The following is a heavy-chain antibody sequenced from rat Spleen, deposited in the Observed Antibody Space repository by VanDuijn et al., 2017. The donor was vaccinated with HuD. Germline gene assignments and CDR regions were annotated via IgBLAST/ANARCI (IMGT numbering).Heavy chain of an antibody. Sequence: EVQLVESGGGLVQPGRSLKLSCAASGFTFSDYGVAWVRQAPTTGLEWVATISYDGSSTYYRDSVKGRFTISRDNAKSTLYLQMDSLRSEDTATYYCARRSDRYNYYFDYWGQGVMVTVSS. J-gene: IGHJ2*01. D-gene: IGHD1-5*01. CDR2: ISYDGSST. V-gene: IGHV5-29*01. CDR1: GFTFSDYG. CDR3: ARRSDRYNYYFDY.